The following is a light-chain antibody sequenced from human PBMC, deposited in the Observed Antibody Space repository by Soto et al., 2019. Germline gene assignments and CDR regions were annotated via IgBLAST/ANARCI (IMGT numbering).Light chain of an antibody. V-gene: IGKV1-12*01. CDR1: KGISSW. Sequence: DIQMTQSPSSVSASVGDRVTITCRASKGISSWLAWYQQKPGKAPKLLIYAASSLQSGVPSRFSGSGSGTDFTLTISSLQPEDFATDYCQQANIFPLTFGVGTKVEIK. CDR3: QQANIFPLT. J-gene: IGKJ4*01. CDR2: AAS.